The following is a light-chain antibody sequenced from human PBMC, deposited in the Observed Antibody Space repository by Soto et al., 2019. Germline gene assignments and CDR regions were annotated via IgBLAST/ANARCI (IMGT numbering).Light chain of an antibody. CDR1: QSVSSSY. Sequence: EIVLTQSPGTLSLSPGERATISCRASQSVSSSYLAWYQQKPGQAPRLLIYGASSRATGIPGRFSGSGSGTDFTLTISRLAPEDFAVYYCQQYCRSPFTFGPGTKVD. CDR3: QQYCRSPFT. CDR2: GAS. J-gene: IGKJ3*01. V-gene: IGKV3-20*01.